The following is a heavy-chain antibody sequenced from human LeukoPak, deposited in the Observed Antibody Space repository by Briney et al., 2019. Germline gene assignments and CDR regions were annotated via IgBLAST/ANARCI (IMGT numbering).Heavy chain of an antibody. J-gene: IGHJ4*02. Sequence: SQTLSLTCAISGDSVSSNSAAWNWIRQSPSRGLEWLGGTYYRSKWYSDYAVSVKSRITIQSDTSKNQFSLQLNSVTPEDTAVYYCAREYYYDSSASRVDYWGQGTLVTVSS. CDR2: TYYRSKWYS. CDR3: AREYYYDSSASRVDY. D-gene: IGHD3-22*01. V-gene: IGHV6-1*01. CDR1: GDSVSSNSAA.